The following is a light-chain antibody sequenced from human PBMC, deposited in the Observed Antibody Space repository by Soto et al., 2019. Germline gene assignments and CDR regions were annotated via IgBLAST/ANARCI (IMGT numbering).Light chain of an antibody. CDR2: GAS. CDR1: QSVSSSY. J-gene: IGKJ1*01. V-gene: IGKV3-20*01. CDR3: QQYGSSPWT. Sequence: EIVLTQSPGTLSLSPGERATLSCRASQSVSSSYLAWYQQKPGQAPRLLIYGASSRATGIQDRFSGSGSGTDFTLTISRLEPEDLAVYYCQQYGSSPWTFCQGTKVEIK.